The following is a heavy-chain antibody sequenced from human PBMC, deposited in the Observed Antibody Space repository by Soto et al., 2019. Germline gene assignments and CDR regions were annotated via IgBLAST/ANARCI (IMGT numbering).Heavy chain of an antibody. J-gene: IGHJ6*03. CDR1: GFTFSSYS. Sequence: GGSLRLSCAASGFTFSSYSMNWVRQAPGKGLEWVSYISSSSSTIYYADSVKGRFTISRDNAKNSLYLQMNSLRAEDTAVYYCAGRGIAVAGTKDYYYYMDVWGKGTTVTVSS. CDR3: AGRGIAVAGTKDYYYYMDV. V-gene: IGHV3-48*01. CDR2: ISSSSSTI. D-gene: IGHD6-19*01.